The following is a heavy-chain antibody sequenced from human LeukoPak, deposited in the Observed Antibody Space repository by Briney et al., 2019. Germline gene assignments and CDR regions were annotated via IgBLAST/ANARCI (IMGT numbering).Heavy chain of an antibody. CDR2: IYYSGST. V-gene: IGHV4-59*01. CDR1: GGSISSYY. CDR3: ARSGSLTGYYPDPFDY. J-gene: IGHJ4*02. D-gene: IGHD3-9*01. Sequence: PSETLSLTCSVSGGSISSYYWSWIRQPPGKGLEWIGYIYYSGSTNYNPSLKSRVTISVDTSKNQFSLKLSSVTAADTAVYYCARSGSLTGYYPDPFDYWGQGTLVTVSS.